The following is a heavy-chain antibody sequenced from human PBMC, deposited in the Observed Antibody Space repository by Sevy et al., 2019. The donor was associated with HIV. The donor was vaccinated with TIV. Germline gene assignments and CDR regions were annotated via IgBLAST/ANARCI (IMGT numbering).Heavy chain of an antibody. J-gene: IGHJ4*02. D-gene: IGHD3-10*01. Sequence: GGLRLSCAASGFTFSSYAMSWVRQAPGEGLEWVSAISGSGGSTYYADSVKGRFTISRDNSKNTLYLQMNSLRAEDTAVYYCAKAPNGYYGSGREGYYFDYWGQGTLVTVSS. CDR3: AKAPNGYYGSGREGYYFDY. CDR1: GFTFSSYA. V-gene: IGHV3-23*01. CDR2: ISGSGGST.